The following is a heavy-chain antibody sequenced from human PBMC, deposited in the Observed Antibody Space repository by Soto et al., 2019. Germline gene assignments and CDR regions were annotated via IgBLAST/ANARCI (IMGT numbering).Heavy chain of an antibody. CDR1: GFSFSSYE. Sequence: GGSLRLSCAASGFSFSSYEMNWVRQAPGKGLEWISYIGGSGGTKYSADSVKGRSIISRDNAQNSLYLQMNSLRVEDTAVYYCARDRGGDVGQFLFPDGFDLWGQGTMVTV. D-gene: IGHD3-10*01. J-gene: IGHJ3*01. CDR2: IGGSGGTK. CDR3: ARDRGGDVGQFLFPDGFDL. V-gene: IGHV3-48*03.